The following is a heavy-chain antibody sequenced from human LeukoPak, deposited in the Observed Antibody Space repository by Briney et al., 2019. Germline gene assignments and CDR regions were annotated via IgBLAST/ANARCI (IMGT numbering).Heavy chain of an antibody. CDR2: ISGSSGST. Sequence: PGGSLRLSCAASGFTVSSNAMSWVSQAPGKGLEWVLGISGSSGSTYYADSVKGRFTISRDNSKNTVYMQMNSLRAEETAVYYCAKETDLPYDSFDIWGQGTKVTVSS. V-gene: IGHV3-23*01. J-gene: IGHJ3*02. D-gene: IGHD3-22*01. CDR3: AKETDLPYDSFDI. CDR1: GFTVSSNA.